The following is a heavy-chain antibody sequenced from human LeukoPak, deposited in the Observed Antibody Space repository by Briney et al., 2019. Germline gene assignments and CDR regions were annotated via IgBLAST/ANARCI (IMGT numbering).Heavy chain of an antibody. CDR3: AREGSYCSSTSCTTYYYYGMDV. CDR1: GFTFSSYA. CDR2: ISGSGGST. Sequence: PGGSLRLSCAASGFTFSSYAMSWVRQAPGKGLEWVSAISGSGGSTYYADSVKGRFTISRDNSKNTLYLQMNSPRAEDTAVYYCAREGSYCSSTSCTTYYYYGMDVWGQGTTVTVSS. J-gene: IGHJ6*02. D-gene: IGHD2-2*01. V-gene: IGHV3-23*01.